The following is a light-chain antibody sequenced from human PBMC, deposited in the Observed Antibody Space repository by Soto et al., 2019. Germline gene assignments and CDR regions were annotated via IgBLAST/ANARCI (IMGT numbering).Light chain of an antibody. CDR1: SGFVGSYNY. CDR2: EVS. CDR3: SSYTSSSTLYG. V-gene: IGLV2-14*01. J-gene: IGLJ1*01. Sequence: QSVLAQPASVSGSPGQSITISCTGTSGFVGSYNYVSWYQQHPGKAPKLMIYEVSNRPSGVSNRFSGSKSGNTASLTISGLQAEDEADYYCSSYTSSSTLYGFGTGTKVTV.